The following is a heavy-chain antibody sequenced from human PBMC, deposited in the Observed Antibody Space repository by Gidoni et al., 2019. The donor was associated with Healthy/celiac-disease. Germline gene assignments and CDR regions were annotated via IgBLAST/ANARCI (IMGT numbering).Heavy chain of an antibody. J-gene: IGHJ3*02. CDR1: GFTFSSYA. CDR3: AKGSHSSGWYGGAFDI. V-gene: IGHV3-23*01. Sequence: EVQLLESGGGLVQPGGSLRLSCAASGFTFSSYAMSWVRQAPGKGLEWVSAISGSGGSTYYADSVKGRFTISRDNSKNTLYLQMNSLRAEDTAVYYCAKGSHSSGWYGGAFDIWGQGTMVTVSS. D-gene: IGHD6-19*01. CDR2: ISGSGGST.